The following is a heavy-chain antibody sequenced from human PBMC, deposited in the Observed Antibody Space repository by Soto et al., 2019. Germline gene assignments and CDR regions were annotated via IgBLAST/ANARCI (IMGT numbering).Heavy chain of an antibody. Sequence: VGSLRLSCAASGFTFSSYAMSWVRQAPGKGLEWVSAISGSGGSTYYADSVKGRFTISRDNSKNTLYLQMNSLRAEDTAVYYCAKATGYCSGGSCRMTDYYYYYMDVWGKGTTVTVSS. CDR3: AKATGYCSGGSCRMTDYYYYYMDV. CDR1: GFTFSSYA. D-gene: IGHD2-15*01. J-gene: IGHJ6*03. CDR2: ISGSGGST. V-gene: IGHV3-23*01.